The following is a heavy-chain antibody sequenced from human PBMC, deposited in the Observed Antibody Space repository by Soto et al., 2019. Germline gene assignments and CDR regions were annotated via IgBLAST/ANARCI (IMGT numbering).Heavy chain of an antibody. CDR2: ISGSGGST. J-gene: IGHJ4*02. Sequence: GGSLRLSCAASGFTFSNYAMNWVRQAPGKGLEWVSSISGSGGSTYYADCVKGRFTISRDNSKNTLYLQMNSLRAEDTAVYYCAKDRYSGSYHPCDYWGQGILVTVSS. CDR3: AKDRYSGSYHPCDY. V-gene: IGHV3-23*01. D-gene: IGHD1-26*01. CDR1: GFTFSNYA.